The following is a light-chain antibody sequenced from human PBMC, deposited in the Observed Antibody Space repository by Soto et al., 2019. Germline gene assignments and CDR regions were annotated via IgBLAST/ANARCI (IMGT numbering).Light chain of an antibody. J-gene: IGLJ2*01. V-gene: IGLV2-11*01. CDR2: DVS. CDR3: CSLAGGNIFRV. CDR1: RSDVGGYNY. Sequence: QSALTQPRSVSGSPGQSVTISCTGTRSDVGGYNYVSWYQHHPGKAPKFIIFDVSSRPSGVPDRFSGSKSGNTAYLTISGLQAEDEADYYCCSLAGGNIFRVFGGGTKVTVL.